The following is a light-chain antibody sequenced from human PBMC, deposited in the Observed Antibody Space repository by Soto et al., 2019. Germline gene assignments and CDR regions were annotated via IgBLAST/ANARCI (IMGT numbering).Light chain of an antibody. J-gene: IGKJ2*01. Sequence: DIVMTQSPDSLAVSLGERATINCKSSQSVLYSSNNKNYLAWYQQKPGQPPKLLIYWASARESGVPDRFSGSGSGTDFNLTISSLQAEDVAVYYCQQYYSTPYTFGQGNKLEIK. CDR3: QQYYSTPYT. CDR2: WAS. CDR1: QSVLYSSNNKNY. V-gene: IGKV4-1*01.